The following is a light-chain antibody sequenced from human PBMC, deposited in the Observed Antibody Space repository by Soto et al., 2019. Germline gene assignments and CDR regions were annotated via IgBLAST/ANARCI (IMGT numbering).Light chain of an antibody. CDR3: QSYDSSLSGYV. J-gene: IGLJ1*01. V-gene: IGLV1-40*01. CDR2: GNS. CDR1: SSNIGAGYD. Sequence: QSALTQPPPVSGAPGQRVTISRTGSSSNIGAGYDVHWYQQLPGTAPKLLIYGNSNRPSGVPDRFSGSKSGTSASLAITGLQAEDEADYYCQSYDSSLSGYVFGTGTKVTVL.